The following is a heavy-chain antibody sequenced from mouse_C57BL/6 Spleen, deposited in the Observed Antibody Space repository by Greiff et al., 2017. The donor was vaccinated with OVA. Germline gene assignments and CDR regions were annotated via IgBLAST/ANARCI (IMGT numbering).Heavy chain of an antibody. CDR1: GYTFTDYE. Sequence: QVQLKQSGAELVRPGASVTLSCKASGYTFTDYEMHWVKQTPVHGLEWIGAIDPETGGTAYNQKFKGKAILTADKSSSTAYMELRSLTSEDSAVYYCTRKNYSNSTRSFAYWGQGTLVTVSA. V-gene: IGHV1-15*01. D-gene: IGHD2-5*01. CDR3: TRKNYSNSTRSFAY. J-gene: IGHJ3*01. CDR2: IDPETGGT.